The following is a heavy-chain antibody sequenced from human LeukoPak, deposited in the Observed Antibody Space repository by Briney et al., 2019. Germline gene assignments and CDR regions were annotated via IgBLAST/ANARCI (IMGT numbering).Heavy chain of an antibody. CDR1: GFTFSSYS. CDR3: AREPHSSSPDYMDV. Sequence: PGGSLRLSCAASGFTFSSYSMNWVRQAPGKGLEWVSSISSSSSYIYYADSVKGRFTISRDNAKNSLYLQMNSLRAEDTAVYYCAREPHSSSPDYMDVWGKGTTVTVSS. J-gene: IGHJ6*03. V-gene: IGHV3-21*01. CDR2: ISSSSSYI. D-gene: IGHD6-13*01.